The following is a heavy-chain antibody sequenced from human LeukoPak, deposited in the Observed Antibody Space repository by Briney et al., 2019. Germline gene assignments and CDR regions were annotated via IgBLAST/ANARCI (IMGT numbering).Heavy chain of an antibody. Sequence: ASVQVSCKASEGTFSSYAFSWVRQAPGQGLEWMGGIIPIFGTANYAQKFQGRVTITTDESTSTAYMELSSLRPEDTAVYCCARGGGFEEVDQYFDYWGQGTLVTVSS. J-gene: IGHJ4*02. CDR1: EGTFSSYA. D-gene: IGHD2-15*01. CDR3: ARGGGFEEVDQYFDY. CDR2: IIPIFGTA. V-gene: IGHV1-69*05.